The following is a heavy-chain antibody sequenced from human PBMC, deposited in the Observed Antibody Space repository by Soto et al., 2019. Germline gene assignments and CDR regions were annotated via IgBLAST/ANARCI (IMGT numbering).Heavy chain of an antibody. Sequence: GGSLRLSCASSGVTFSCYGMRWVRQAPGKGLGWVAFTWYDGSNEYYADSVKGRFTICRDNSKNTLYLQMNSLIADDTAVYYCARSLVGPAPLDYWGQGTLVTVSS. V-gene: IGHV3-33*01. CDR2: TWYDGSNE. CDR3: ARSLVGPAPLDY. CDR1: GVTFSCYG. J-gene: IGHJ4*02. D-gene: IGHD2-2*01.